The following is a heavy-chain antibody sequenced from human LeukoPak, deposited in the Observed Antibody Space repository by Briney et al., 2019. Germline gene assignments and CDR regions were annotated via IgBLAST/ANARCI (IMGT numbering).Heavy chain of an antibody. CDR1: GFTFSNYV. D-gene: IGHD3-22*01. Sequence: GGSLRLCCSGSGFTFSNYVMHWVRQPTGRGLEYVSYIHGHGGNTFYADAVQGRFTISRDNSKNTLYLQMNSLRAEDTAVYYCAAPPGITMIVPDYWGQGTLVTVSS. J-gene: IGHJ4*02. CDR2: IHGHGGNT. V-gene: IGHV3-64*04. CDR3: AAPPGITMIVPDY.